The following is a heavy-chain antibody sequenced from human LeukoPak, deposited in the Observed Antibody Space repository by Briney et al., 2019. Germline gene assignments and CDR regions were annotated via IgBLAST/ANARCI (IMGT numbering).Heavy chain of an antibody. J-gene: IGHJ3*02. Sequence: GGSLRLSCAASGFTFSSYAMHWVRQAPGKGLVWVSRINSDGSSTSYADSVRGRFTISRDNAKNTLYLQMNSLRAEDTAVYYCARDFDSSGYYLHAFDIWGQGTMVTVSS. CDR2: INSDGSST. D-gene: IGHD3-22*01. V-gene: IGHV3-74*01. CDR1: GFTFSSYA. CDR3: ARDFDSSGYYLHAFDI.